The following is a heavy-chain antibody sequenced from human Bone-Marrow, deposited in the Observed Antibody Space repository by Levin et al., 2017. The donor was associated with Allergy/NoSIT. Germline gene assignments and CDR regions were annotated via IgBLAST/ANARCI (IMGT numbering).Heavy chain of an antibody. V-gene: IGHV4-61*01. CDR2: IYYSGST. D-gene: IGHD3-22*01. J-gene: IGHJ4*02. Sequence: SQTLSLTCTVSGGSVSSGSYYWSWIRQPPGKGLEWIGYIYYSGSTNYNPSLKSRVTISVDTPKNQFSLKLSSVTAADTAVYYCAREAPHYYYDVGSHYAAFDYWGQGTLVTVSS. CDR1: GGSVSSGSYY. CDR3: AREAPHYYYDVGSHYAAFDY.